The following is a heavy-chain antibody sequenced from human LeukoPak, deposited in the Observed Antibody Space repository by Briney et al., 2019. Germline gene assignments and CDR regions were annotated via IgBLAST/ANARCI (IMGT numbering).Heavy chain of an antibody. CDR3: ARDRGRTTIVDY. J-gene: IGHJ4*02. CDR1: GYTFTGSY. CDR2: INPNGGGT. V-gene: IGHV1-2*02. Sequence: ASVRVSCKASGYTFTGSYIHWVRQAPGQGLEWMGWINPNGGGTKYAQKFQGRVAVTRDTSITTTYMDLYRLRLDDTAVYYCARDRGRTTIVDYWGQGTLVTVSS. D-gene: IGHD4-11*01.